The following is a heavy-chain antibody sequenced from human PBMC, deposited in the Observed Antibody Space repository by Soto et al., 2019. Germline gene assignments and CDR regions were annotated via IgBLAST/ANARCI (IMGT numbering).Heavy chain of an antibody. CDR3: ARAPLTSICFAYGMDV. D-gene: IGHD3-3*02. J-gene: IGHJ6*02. CDR1: GGSISSGDYY. Sequence: QVQLQESGPGLVKPSQTLSLTGTVSGGSISSGDYYWNWIRQHPGKGMEWIGYIYYSGSTYYNPSIKRRLTLSVDTSRNQFSLTLSPVTAADTAVYSWARAPLTSICFAYGMDVWGQGTTVTVSS. V-gene: IGHV4-31*03. CDR2: IYYSGST.